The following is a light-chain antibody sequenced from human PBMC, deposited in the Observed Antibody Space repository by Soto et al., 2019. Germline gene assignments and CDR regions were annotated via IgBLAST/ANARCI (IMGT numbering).Light chain of an antibody. V-gene: IGLV1-44*01. CDR3: TAWDDSLNGQV. CDR1: SSNIGGNI. Sequence: QSVLTQPPSASGTPGQRDIISCSGSSSNIGGNIVNWYQQLPGTAPKLLIYSNNQRPSGVPDRFSGSKSGTSASLAISGLQSEDEADYYCTAWDDSLNGQVFGGGTKLTVL. J-gene: IGLJ2*01. CDR2: SNN.